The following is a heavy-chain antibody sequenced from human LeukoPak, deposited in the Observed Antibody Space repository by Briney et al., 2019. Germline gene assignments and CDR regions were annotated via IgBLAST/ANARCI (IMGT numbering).Heavy chain of an antibody. CDR1: GYTFTSYG. D-gene: IGHD3-3*01. CDR3: ARGGVSTIFGVVNFDY. J-gene: IGHJ4*02. Sequence: ASVKVSCKASGYTFTSYGISWVRQAPGQGLEWMGWISAYNGNTNYAQKLQGRVTMTTDTSTSTAYMELRSLRSDDTAVYCCARGGVSTIFGVVNFDYWGQGTLVTVSS. V-gene: IGHV1-18*01. CDR2: ISAYNGNT.